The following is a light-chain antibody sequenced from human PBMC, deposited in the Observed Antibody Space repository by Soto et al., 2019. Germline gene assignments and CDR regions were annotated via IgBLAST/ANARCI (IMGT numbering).Light chain of an antibody. CDR2: WAS. CDR1: QSILSSSNNKNS. CDR3: QQYYSSVVT. V-gene: IGKV4-1*01. J-gene: IGKJ5*01. Sequence: DIVMTQSPDSLAVSLGERATINCKSSQSILSSSNNKNSLAWFQQQPGQPPKLLIYWASTRESGASDRFSGSGSGTDFTLTISRLQAEDVAVYYCQQYYSSVVTFGQGTRLEIK.